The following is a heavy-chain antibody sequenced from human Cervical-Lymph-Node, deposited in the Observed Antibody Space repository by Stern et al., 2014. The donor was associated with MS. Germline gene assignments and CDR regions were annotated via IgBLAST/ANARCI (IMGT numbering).Heavy chain of an antibody. CDR2: INPTGGST. V-gene: IGHV1-46*01. Sequence: VQLVESGAEVKKPGASVKVSCKASGYTFTSYLMHWVRQAPGQGLEWMGIINPTGGSTSSAQKFQGRVTMTRDTSTRTVYMELSSLRSEDTAVYYCARALAAALYAMDVWGQGTTVTVSS. D-gene: IGHD6-13*01. CDR1: GYTFTSYL. J-gene: IGHJ6*02. CDR3: ARALAAALYAMDV.